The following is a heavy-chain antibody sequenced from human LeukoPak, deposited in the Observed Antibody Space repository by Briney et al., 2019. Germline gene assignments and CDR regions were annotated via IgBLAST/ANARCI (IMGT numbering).Heavy chain of an antibody. CDR2: IDSEGSST. CDR1: GFTFSSYW. CDR3: ARNLTGQPDF. Sequence: GGPLRLSCAASGFTFSSYWMHWVRQAPGKGLLWVSRIDSEGSSTRYADSVKGRLTISRDNAKNTLFLQMNSLRVDDTAVYYCARNLTGQPDFWGQGTLVTVSS. V-gene: IGHV3-74*01. D-gene: IGHD7-27*01. J-gene: IGHJ4*02.